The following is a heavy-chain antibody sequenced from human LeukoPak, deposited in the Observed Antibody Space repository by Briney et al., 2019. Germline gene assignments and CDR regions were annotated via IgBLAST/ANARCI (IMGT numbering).Heavy chain of an antibody. Sequence: ASVKVSCKASGYTFTGYYMHWVRQAPGQGLEWMGWINPNSGGTNYAQKFQGRVTMTRDTSIRTAYMELSRLRSDDTAVYYCARVPYYDFWSGYYTWGQGTLVTVSS. CDR3: ARVPYYDFWSGYYT. V-gene: IGHV1-2*02. CDR1: GYTFTGYY. J-gene: IGHJ5*02. D-gene: IGHD3-3*01. CDR2: INPNSGGT.